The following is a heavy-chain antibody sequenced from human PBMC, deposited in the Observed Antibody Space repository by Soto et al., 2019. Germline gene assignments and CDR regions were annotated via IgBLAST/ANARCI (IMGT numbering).Heavy chain of an antibody. CDR2: ISPSGTT. CDR3: ATSFWFGTQNEI. Sequence: QVQLQQWGAGLLKPSETLSLSCAVSGGSFRDNYWTWFRQPPGKGLEWIGEISPSGTTKYTPSLKSSANISVDTSKTQTSLTVTSVTAADTSVYYCATSFWFGTQNEIWGKGTLVTVSS. V-gene: IGHV4-34*01. CDR1: GGSFRDNY. J-gene: IGHJ4*02. D-gene: IGHD3-10*01.